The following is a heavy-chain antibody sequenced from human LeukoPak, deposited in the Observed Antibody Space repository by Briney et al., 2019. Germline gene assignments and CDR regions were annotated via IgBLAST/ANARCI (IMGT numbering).Heavy chain of an antibody. J-gene: IGHJ4*02. CDR1: EFTFSSYA. Sequence: GGSLRLSCAASEFTFSSYAMQWVRQAPGKGLEWVSGISGSGDSTYYADSVKGRFTISRDNSNNTLYLQMNSLRAEDTAVYYCAKDRETTSSGTFGDWGQGTLVTVSS. V-gene: IGHV3-23*01. CDR3: AKDRETTSSGTFGD. D-gene: IGHD6-13*01. CDR2: ISGSGDST.